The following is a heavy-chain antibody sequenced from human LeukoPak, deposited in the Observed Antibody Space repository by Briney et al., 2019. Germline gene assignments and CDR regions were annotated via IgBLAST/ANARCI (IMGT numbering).Heavy chain of an antibody. CDR2: INPSGGST. CDR1: GYTFTSYY. J-gene: IGHJ1*01. CDR3: ARSSHIVVVTAILGEYFQH. Sequence: ASVKVSCKASGYTFTSYYMHWVRQAPGQGLEWMGIINPSGGSTSYAQKFQGRVTMTRDTSTSTVYMELSSLRSEDTAVYYCARSSHIVVVTAILGEYFQHWGQGTLVTVSS. V-gene: IGHV1-46*01. D-gene: IGHD2-21*02.